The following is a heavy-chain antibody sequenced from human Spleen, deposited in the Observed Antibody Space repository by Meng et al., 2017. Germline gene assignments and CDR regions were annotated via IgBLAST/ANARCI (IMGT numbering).Heavy chain of an antibody. CDR1: GGSISSSSYY. CDR3: SRLTFSDYYGSGAPDY. J-gene: IGHJ4*02. V-gene: IGHV4-39*07. Sequence: SETLSLTCTVSGGSISSSSYYWGWIRQPPGKGLEWIGSIYYSGNTYYNPSLKSRVTISVDTSKNQFSLNLYSVTAADTAVYYCSRLTFSDYYGSGAPDYWGQGTLVTVSS. D-gene: IGHD3-10*01. CDR2: IYYSGNT.